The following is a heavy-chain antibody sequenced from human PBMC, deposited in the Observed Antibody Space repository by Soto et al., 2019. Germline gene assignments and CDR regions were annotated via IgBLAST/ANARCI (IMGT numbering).Heavy chain of an antibody. V-gene: IGHV4-39*02. CDR3: AREDFWSGYYGHWFDP. CDR2: IYYSGST. D-gene: IGHD3-3*01. J-gene: IGHJ5*02. Sequence: GSLRLSCTVSGGSISSSSYYWGWIRQPPGKGLEWIGSIYYSGSTYYNPSLKSRVTISVDTSKNQFSLKLSSVTAADTAVYYCAREDFWSGYYGHWFDPWGQGTLVTVSS. CDR1: GGSISSSSYY.